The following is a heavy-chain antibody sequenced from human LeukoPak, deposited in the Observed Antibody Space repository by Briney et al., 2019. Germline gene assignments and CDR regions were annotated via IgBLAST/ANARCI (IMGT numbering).Heavy chain of an antibody. Sequence: GGSLRLSCAASGFDFSGFYVHWVRQASGRGLDWVGLIRNKPNSYTTVYAASVKGRFTISRDDSKNTAYLQMNSLKAEDTAVYYCTRQQCSGGSCSYVDFWGQGTLVTVSS. CDR3: TRQQCSGGSCSYVDF. CDR2: IRNKPNSYTT. CDR1: GFDFSGFY. D-gene: IGHD2-15*01. V-gene: IGHV3-73*01. J-gene: IGHJ4*02.